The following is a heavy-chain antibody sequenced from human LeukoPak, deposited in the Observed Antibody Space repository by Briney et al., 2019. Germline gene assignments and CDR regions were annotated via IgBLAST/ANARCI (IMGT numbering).Heavy chain of an antibody. CDR2: INAGNGNT. J-gene: IGHJ4*02. D-gene: IGHD6-19*01. Sequence: ASVKVSCKASGYTFTSYAMHWVRQAPGQRLEWVGWINAGNGNTKYSQKFQGRVTITRDTSASTAYMELSSLRSEDTAVYYCARGYSSGWVDYWGQGTLVTVSS. CDR1: GYTFTSYA. CDR3: ARGYSSGWVDY. V-gene: IGHV1-3*01.